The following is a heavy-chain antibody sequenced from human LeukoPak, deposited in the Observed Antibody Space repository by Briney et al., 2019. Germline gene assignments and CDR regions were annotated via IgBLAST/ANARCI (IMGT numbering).Heavy chain of an antibody. J-gene: IGHJ4*02. CDR1: GYSISSGYY. CDR3: ARRIHYYDSSGYYYGGAIRFDY. V-gene: IGHV4-38-2*02. D-gene: IGHD3-22*01. Sequence: SETLSLTCTVSGYSISSGYYWGWIRQPPGKGLEWIGEINHSGSTNYNPSLKSRVTISVDTSKNQFSLKLSSVTAADTAVYYCARRIHYYDSSGYYYGGAIRFDYWGQGTLVTVSS. CDR2: INHSGST.